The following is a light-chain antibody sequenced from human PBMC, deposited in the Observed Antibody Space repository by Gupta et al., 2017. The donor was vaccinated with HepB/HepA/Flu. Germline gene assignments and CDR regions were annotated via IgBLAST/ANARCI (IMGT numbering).Light chain of an antibody. V-gene: IGKV3-15*01. CDR3: QQYHNWPRT. Sequence: EVVMTQSPATLSVSPGERATLSCRASQSISSNLAWYQHKPGQAPRLLIYGASTGATDTPARFSGSGSGTEFTLTISSLQSEDFAVYYCQQYHNWPRTFGQGTKVEIK. J-gene: IGKJ1*01. CDR1: QSISSN. CDR2: GAS.